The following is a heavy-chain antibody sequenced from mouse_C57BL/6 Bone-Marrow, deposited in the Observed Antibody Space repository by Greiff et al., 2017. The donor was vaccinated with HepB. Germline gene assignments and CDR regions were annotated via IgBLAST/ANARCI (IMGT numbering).Heavy chain of an antibody. CDR1: GYTFTSYW. D-gene: IGHD1-1*01. Sequence: VQLQQPGAELVRPGTSVKLSCKASGYTFTSYWMHWVKQRPGQGLEWIGVIDPSDSYTNYNQKFKGKATLNVDTSSSTAYMQLSSLTSEDSAVYYCASPITTVVATDYWGQGTTLTVSS. J-gene: IGHJ2*01. CDR2: IDPSDSYT. V-gene: IGHV1-59*01. CDR3: ASPITTVVATDY.